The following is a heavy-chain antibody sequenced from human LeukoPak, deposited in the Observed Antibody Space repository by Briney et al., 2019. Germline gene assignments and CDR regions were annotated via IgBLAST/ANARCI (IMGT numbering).Heavy chain of an antibody. CDR1: GFSFSSYS. Sequence: GGSLRLSCAASGFSFSSYSMSWVRQAPGKGLEWVSSISSSSTYIYDADSVKGRFTISSDNAKHSLSLQMNSLRVEDTAVYYCASVGGGPPRLPAWGQGTLVTVSS. CDR3: ASVGGGPPRLPA. V-gene: IGHV3-21*01. CDR2: ISSSSTYI. J-gene: IGHJ5*02. D-gene: IGHD2-15*01.